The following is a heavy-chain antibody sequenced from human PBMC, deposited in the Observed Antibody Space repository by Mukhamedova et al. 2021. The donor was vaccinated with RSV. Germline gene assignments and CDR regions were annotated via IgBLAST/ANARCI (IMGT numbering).Heavy chain of an antibody. CDR3: ARDYYDSSWDY. Sequence: EWVSSISSSSSYIYYADSVKGRFTISRDNAKNSLYLQMNSLRAEDTAVYYCARDYYDSSWDYWCQGTLVTVSS. J-gene: IGHJ4*02. D-gene: IGHD3-22*01. V-gene: IGHV3-21*01. CDR2: ISSSSSYI.